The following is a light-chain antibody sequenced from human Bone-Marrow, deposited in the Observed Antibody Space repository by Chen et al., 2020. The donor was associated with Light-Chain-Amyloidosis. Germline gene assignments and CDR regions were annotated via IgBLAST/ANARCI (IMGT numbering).Light chain of an antibody. J-gene: IGLJ3*02. CDR2: DDS. CDR1: NIGSTS. Sequence: SYVLTQPSSVSVAPGQTATIACGGNNIGSTSVHWYQQTPGHAPLLVVYDDSDRPSGIPARLSGSNSGNTATLTISRVEAGDEADYYCQVWDRSSDRPVFGGGTKLTVL. CDR3: QVWDRSSDRPV. V-gene: IGLV3-21*02.